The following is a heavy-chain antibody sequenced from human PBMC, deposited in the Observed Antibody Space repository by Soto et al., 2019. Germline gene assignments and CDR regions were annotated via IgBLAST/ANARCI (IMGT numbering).Heavy chain of an antibody. V-gene: IGHV1-69*01. J-gene: IGHJ6*02. CDR3: ARAIVPALYYYYGMDV. Sequence: QVQLVQSGAEVKKPGSSVKVSCKASGGTFSSYVVSWVRQAPGQGLEWMGGIIPFFGTPNYAQGFQGRVTISADESTSTVYMELSSLTSEDTAVYYCARAIVPALYYYYGMDVWGQGTTVTVSS. D-gene: IGHD2-2*01. CDR1: GGTFSSYV. CDR2: IIPFFGTP.